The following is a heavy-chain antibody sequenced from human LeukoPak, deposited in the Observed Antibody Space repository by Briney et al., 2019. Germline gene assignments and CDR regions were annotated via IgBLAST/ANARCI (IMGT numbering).Heavy chain of an antibody. CDR2: IKSKTDGGTT. D-gene: IGHD4-17*01. Sequence: GGSLRLSCAASGFTFSNAWMSWVRQAPGKGLEWVGRIKSKTDGGTTDYAAPVKGRFTISRDDSRNTLYLQMNSLKTEDTAVYYCTTTRYGDYLDFDYWGQGTLVTVSP. V-gene: IGHV3-15*01. CDR3: TTTRYGDYLDFDY. J-gene: IGHJ4*02. CDR1: GFTFSNAW.